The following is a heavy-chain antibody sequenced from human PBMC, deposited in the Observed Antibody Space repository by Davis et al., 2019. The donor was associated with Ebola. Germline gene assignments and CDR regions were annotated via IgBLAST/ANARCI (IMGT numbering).Heavy chain of an antibody. V-gene: IGHV3-23*01. Sequence: PGGSLRLSCAASGFTFSTSAFHWGRQAPGKGLEWVSSIGGGGGSIYYADSVKGRFTISRDNSKNTLYLQMNSLRAEDTAVYYCAKDSGSGWYVGYYFDYWGQGTLVTVSS. CDR3: AKDSGSGWYVGYYFDY. CDR1: GFTFSTSA. J-gene: IGHJ4*02. CDR2: IGGGGGSI. D-gene: IGHD6-19*01.